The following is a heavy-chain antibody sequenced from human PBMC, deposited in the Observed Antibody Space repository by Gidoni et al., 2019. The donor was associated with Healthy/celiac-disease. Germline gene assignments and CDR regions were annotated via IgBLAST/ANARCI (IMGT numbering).Heavy chain of an antibody. V-gene: IGHV3-33*01. CDR3: ARERSPYSSGWRALSY. CDR2: IWYHGSNK. J-gene: IGHJ4*02. CDR1: GVTFSSYG. D-gene: IGHD6-19*01. Sequence: QVQLVEAGGGVVQPGRALRRSGAASGVTFSSYGRPWVRQAPGKGLEWVAVIWYHGSNKYYADSVKGRFTISRDNSKNTLYLQMNSLRAEDTAVYYCARERSPYSSGWRALSYWGQGTLVTVSS.